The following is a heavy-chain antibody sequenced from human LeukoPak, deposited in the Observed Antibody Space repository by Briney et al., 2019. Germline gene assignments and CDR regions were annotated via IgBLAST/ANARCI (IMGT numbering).Heavy chain of an antibody. Sequence: GASVKVSCKASGYTFSNYGINWVRPAPGQGLEWMGWISVNNGNTNYAQRIQGRVTMTTDTSASTAYMELRSLRSDDTAVYYCARDRYGDYSAEFDPWGQGTLVTVSS. V-gene: IGHV1-18*01. CDR3: ARDRYGDYSAEFDP. J-gene: IGHJ5*02. D-gene: IGHD4-17*01. CDR1: GYTFSNYG. CDR2: ISVNNGNT.